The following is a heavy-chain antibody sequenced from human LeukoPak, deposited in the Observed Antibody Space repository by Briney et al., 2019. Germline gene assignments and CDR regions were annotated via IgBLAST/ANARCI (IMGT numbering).Heavy chain of an antibody. J-gene: IGHJ5*02. CDR2: IIPIFGTA. Sequence: SVKVSCKAFGGTFCSYAISWVRQAPGHGLEWMGGIIPIFGTANYAQKFQGRVTITADKSTSTAYMELSSLRSEDTAVYYCARKVPNDSSGYYYRGQFDPWGEGTLVTVSS. CDR1: GGTFCSYA. D-gene: IGHD3-22*01. V-gene: IGHV1-69*06. CDR3: ARKVPNDSSGYYYRGQFDP.